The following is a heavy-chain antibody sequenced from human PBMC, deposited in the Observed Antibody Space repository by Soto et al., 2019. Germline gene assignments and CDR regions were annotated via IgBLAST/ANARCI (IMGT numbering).Heavy chain of an antibody. Sequence: HPGGSLRLSCAASGFTFSSYEMNWVRQAPGKGLEWVSYISSSGSTIYYADSVKGRFTISRDNAKSSLYLQMNSLRAEDTAVYYCARESRLPKIDYWGQGTQVTVSS. J-gene: IGHJ4*02. V-gene: IGHV3-48*03. CDR1: GFTFSSYE. D-gene: IGHD5-12*01. CDR3: ARESRLPKIDY. CDR2: ISSSGSTI.